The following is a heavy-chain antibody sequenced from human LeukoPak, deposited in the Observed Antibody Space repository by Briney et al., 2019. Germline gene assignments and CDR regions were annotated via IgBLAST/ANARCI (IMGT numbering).Heavy chain of an antibody. CDR1: GFTFSSYE. V-gene: IGHV3-48*03. Sequence: GGSLRLSCAASGFTFSSYEMNWVRQAPGKGLEWVSYISSSGSTIYYADSVKGRFTISRDNAKNSLYLYMNSLRAEDTAVYYCARAQWGYKTRFYGSWDYFSYMDVWGKGTTVTISS. D-gene: IGHD5-12*01. J-gene: IGHJ6*03. CDR2: ISSSGSTI. CDR3: ARAQWGYKTRFYGSWDYFSYMDV.